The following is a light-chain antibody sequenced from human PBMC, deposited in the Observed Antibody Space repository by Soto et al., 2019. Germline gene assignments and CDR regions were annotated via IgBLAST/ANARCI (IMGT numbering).Light chain of an antibody. CDR2: GVS. V-gene: IGKV3-20*01. Sequence: EIVLTQSPGTLSLSPGERATLSCRASQSVSSSYLAWYQQKLGQAPRLLIYGVSNRATGIPDRFSGSGSGTDVTLSTSRLESEDFAVYYCQPYGTSPRTFGEGTKVEIK. CDR1: QSVSSSY. CDR3: QPYGTSPRT. J-gene: IGKJ1*01.